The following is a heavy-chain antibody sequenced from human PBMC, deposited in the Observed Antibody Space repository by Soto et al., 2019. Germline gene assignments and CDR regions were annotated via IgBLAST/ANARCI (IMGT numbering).Heavy chain of an antibody. D-gene: IGHD6-6*01. Sequence: QVQLEESGPGLVKSSETLSLTCTVSGGSISSFYWSWIRQLPGKEMEWIGFFYYTGRTGYNASLKRLVSISGDMSKNHCYLRLSSVTAADTAVYYCARILAAPPHYYYYYMDAWGKGTTVTVSS. J-gene: IGHJ6*03. CDR3: ARILAAPPHYYYYYMDA. CDR1: GGSISSFY. CDR2: FYYTGRT. V-gene: IGHV4-59*08.